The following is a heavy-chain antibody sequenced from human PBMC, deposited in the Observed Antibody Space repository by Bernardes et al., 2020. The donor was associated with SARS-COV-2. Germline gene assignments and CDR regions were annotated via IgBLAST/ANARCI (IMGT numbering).Heavy chain of an antibody. CDR1: GGSLSDYF. V-gene: IGHV4-34*01. D-gene: IGHD3-22*01. CDR3: ARGASGVDMILVVIGFSYYFDY. J-gene: IGHJ4*02. CDR2: INQSGTT. Sequence: SETLSLTCAVYGGSLSDYFWSRIRQAPGKGLEWIGDINQSGTTKYNPSLRSRVAISLDRSKKQFSLKLSSATAADTAVYYCARGASGVDMILVVIGFSYYFDYWGQGTPVTVSS.